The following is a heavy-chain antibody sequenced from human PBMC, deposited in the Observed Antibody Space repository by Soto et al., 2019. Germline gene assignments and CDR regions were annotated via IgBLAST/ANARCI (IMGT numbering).Heavy chain of an antibody. J-gene: IGHJ3*02. CDR1: GGSISSSSYY. CDR3: ARRARGTMIGSIDAFDI. D-gene: IGHD3-22*01. V-gene: IGHV4-39*01. Sequence: QLQLQESGPGLVKPSETLSLTCTVSGGSISSSSYYWGWIRQPPGKGLEWIGSIYYSGSTYYNPSLKSRVTIAVDTSKNQCSLKLRSVTAADTAVYYCARRARGTMIGSIDAFDIWGQGTMVTVSS. CDR2: IYYSGST.